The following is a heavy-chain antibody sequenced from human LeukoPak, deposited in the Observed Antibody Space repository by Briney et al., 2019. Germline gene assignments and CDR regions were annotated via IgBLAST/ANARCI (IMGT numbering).Heavy chain of an antibody. V-gene: IGHV3-23*01. D-gene: IGHD3-22*01. CDR3: ARRAGDYSHPYDY. CDR1: GFPFSSYA. Sequence: GGSLRLSCAASGFPFSSYAMSWVRQAPGKGLEWVSGISGSGYKIDYTDSVEGRFTISRDNSKNTLYLQMNSLRAEDTAVYYCARRAGDYSHPYDYWGQGTLVTVSS. CDR2: ISGSGYKI. J-gene: IGHJ4*02.